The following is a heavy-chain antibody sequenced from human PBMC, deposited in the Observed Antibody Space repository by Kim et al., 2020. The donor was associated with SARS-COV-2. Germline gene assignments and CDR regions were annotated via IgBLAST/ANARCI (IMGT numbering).Heavy chain of an antibody. D-gene: IGHD2-2*01. J-gene: IGHJ6*02. V-gene: IGHV3-23*01. CDR2: ISGSGGST. Sequence: GGSLRLSCAASGFTFSSYAMSWVRQAPGKGLEWVSAISGSGGSTYYADSVKGRFTISRDNSKNTLYLQMNSLRAEDTAVYYCAKDFVVPAAMLGGYYYYYGMDVWGQGTTVTVSS. CDR3: AKDFVVPAAMLGGYYYYYGMDV. CDR1: GFTFSSYA.